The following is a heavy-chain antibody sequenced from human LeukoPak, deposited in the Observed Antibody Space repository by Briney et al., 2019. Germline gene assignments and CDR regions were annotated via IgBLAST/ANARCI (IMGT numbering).Heavy chain of an antibody. Sequence: PSETLSLTCTVSGGSISSGSYYWSWIRQPPGKGLEWIGYIYYSGSTNYNPSLKSRVTISVDTSKNQFSLKLSSVTAADTAVYYCARAVYDFWSGYYTGGAFDIWGQGTVVTVSS. J-gene: IGHJ3*02. CDR1: GGSISSGSYY. D-gene: IGHD3-3*01. CDR2: IYYSGST. CDR3: ARAVYDFWSGYYTGGAFDI. V-gene: IGHV4-61*01.